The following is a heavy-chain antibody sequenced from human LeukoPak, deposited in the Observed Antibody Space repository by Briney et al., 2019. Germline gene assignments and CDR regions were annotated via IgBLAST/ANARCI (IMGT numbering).Heavy chain of an antibody. D-gene: IGHD5-24*01. CDR3: AKDGDGHVLGYMDV. Sequence: PGGSLRLSCAASGFTFSSYAMSWVRQAPGKGLEWVSAISGSGGSTYYADSVKGRFTISRDNSKNTLYLQMNSLRAEDTAVYYCAKDGDGHVLGYMDVWGKGTTVTVSS. CDR2: ISGSGGST. V-gene: IGHV3-23*01. J-gene: IGHJ6*03. CDR1: GFTFSSYA.